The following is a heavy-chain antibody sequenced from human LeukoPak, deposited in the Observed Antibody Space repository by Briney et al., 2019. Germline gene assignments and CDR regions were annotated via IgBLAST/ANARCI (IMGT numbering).Heavy chain of an antibody. J-gene: IGHJ6*03. D-gene: IGHD3-16*01. CDR3: ATTLITNYDFYYMAV. V-gene: IGHV3-23*01. CDR2: ISGSGGST. CDR1: GFTFSSYA. Sequence: GGSLRLSCAASGFTFSSYAMSWVRQAPGKGLEWVSAISGSGGSTYYADSVKGRFTISRDNAKNSLYLQMNSLRAEDTAIYYCATTLITNYDFYYMAVWGKGTTVTVSS.